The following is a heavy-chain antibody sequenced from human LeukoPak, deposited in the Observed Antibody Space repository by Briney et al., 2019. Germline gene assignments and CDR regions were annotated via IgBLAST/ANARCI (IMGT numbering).Heavy chain of an antibody. CDR1: GGSIGSYY. D-gene: IGHD6-19*01. CDR3: AASIAVAGTPFDY. CDR2: IYYSGST. Sequence: EPSETLSLTCTVSGGSIGSYYWSWIRQPPGKGLEWIGYIYYSGSTNYNPSLKSRVTISVDTSKNQFSLKLSSVTAADTAVYYCAASIAVAGTPFDYWGQGTLVTVSS. V-gene: IGHV4-59*01. J-gene: IGHJ4*02.